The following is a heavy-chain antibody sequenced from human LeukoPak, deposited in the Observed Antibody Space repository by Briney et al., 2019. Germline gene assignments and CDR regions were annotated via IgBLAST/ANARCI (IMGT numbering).Heavy chain of an antibody. V-gene: IGHV4-34*01. D-gene: IGHD2/OR15-2a*01. J-gene: IGHJ6*03. CDR1: GGSFSGYH. CDR3: ARALTFPDIYYVDV. CDR2: INPSGRT. Sequence: KASETLSLTCVVSGGSFSGYHWTWIRQSPGKGFEWIGEINPSGRTNYNPSLKSRVMMSVDTSKSQFSLSLTTATAADTAVYYCARALTFPDIYYVDVWGEGTAVTVFS.